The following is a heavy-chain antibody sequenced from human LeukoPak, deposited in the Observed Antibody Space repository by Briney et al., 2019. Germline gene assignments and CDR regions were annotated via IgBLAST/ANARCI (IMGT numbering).Heavy chain of an antibody. CDR3: ARDWDSTSSGILMAY. CDR1: GFTFSDYY. Sequence: PGGSLRLSCAASGFTFSDYYMSWIRQAPGKGLEWVSHISSSGSAIYYADSVKGRFTISRDNANNSLYLEMNSLGAEDTAVYYCARDWDSTSSGILMAYRGQGTLVTVSS. V-gene: IGHV3-11*04. CDR2: ISSSGSAI. J-gene: IGHJ4*02. D-gene: IGHD2-2*01.